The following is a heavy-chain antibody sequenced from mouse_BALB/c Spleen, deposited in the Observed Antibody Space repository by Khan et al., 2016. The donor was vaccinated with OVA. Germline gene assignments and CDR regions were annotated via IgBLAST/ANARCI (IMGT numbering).Heavy chain of an antibody. V-gene: IGHV1S136*01. J-gene: IGHJ3*01. CDR3: AKWGITTGFAY. CDR2: INPYNDGT. D-gene: IGHD2-4*01. CDR1: GYTYTSYV. Sequence: EVQLQQSGPELVKPGASVKMSCKASGYTYTSYVMHWVKQKPGQGLEWIGYINPYNDGTKYDEKFKGKATLISDKSYSTAYMELSSLTSEDSAIYYCAKWGITTGFAYWGQGTLVTVSA.